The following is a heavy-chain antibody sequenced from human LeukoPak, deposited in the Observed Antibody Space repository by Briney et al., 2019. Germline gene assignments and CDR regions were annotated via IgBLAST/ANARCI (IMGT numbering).Heavy chain of an antibody. J-gene: IGHJ4*02. Sequence: SETLSLTCTVSGGSISSNSNSWGWGWIRQPPGKGLEWIGIIYYSGGTFYNLSLKSRVTMSVDTSKNQFSLSLTSVTAADTAMYYCARHRGGHDYFDYRGQGTLVTVSS. CDR1: GGSISSNSNS. CDR3: ARHRGGHDYFDY. V-gene: IGHV4-39*01. CDR2: IYYSGGT. D-gene: IGHD5-12*01.